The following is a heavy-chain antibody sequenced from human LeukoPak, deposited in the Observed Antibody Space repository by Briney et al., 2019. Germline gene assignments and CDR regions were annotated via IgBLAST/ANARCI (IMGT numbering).Heavy chain of an antibody. J-gene: IGHJ4*02. Sequence: GGSLRLSCTVSGITLSNYGMSWVRQAPGKGLEWVAGISDSGGRTNYADSVKGRFTVSRDSPKNTLYLQMNSLRAEDTAVYYCARVVGNRYFDYWGQGTLVTVSS. D-gene: IGHD1-14*01. CDR3: ARVVGNRYFDY. V-gene: IGHV3-23*01. CDR1: GITLSNYG. CDR2: ISDSGGRT.